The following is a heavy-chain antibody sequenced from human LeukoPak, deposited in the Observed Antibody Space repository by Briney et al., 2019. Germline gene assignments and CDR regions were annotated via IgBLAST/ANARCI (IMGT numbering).Heavy chain of an antibody. V-gene: IGHV3-49*04. CDR2: IRSKAYGGTT. CDR1: GFTFGDYA. CDR3: TAGPGYCSSTSCYALLDV. Sequence: GGSLRLSCTASGFTFGDYAMSWVRQAPGKGLEWVGFIRSKAYGGTTEYAASVKGRFTISRDDSKSIAYLQMNSLKTEDTAVYYCTAGPGYCSSTSCYALLDVWGKGTTVTVSS. J-gene: IGHJ6*04. D-gene: IGHD2-2*01.